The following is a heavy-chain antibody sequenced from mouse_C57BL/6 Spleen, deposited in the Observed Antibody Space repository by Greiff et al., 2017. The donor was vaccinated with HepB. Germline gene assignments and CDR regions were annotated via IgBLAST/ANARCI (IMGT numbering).Heavy chain of an antibody. J-gene: IGHJ4*01. CDR2: IYPGNSDT. Sequence: DVKLQESGTVLARPGASVKMSCKTSGYTFTSYWMHWVKQRPGQGLEWIGAIYPGNSDTSYNQKFKGKAKLTAVTSASTAYMEFSSLTNEDSAIYYCTRRAVVAPYAMDNWGRGTSVTVTS. D-gene: IGHD1-1*01. V-gene: IGHV1-5*01. CDR3: TRRAVVAPYAMDN. CDR1: GYTFTSYW.